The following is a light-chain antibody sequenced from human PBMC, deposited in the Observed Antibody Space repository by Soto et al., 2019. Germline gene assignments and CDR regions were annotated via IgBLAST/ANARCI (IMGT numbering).Light chain of an antibody. CDR1: SSDVGSYNL. J-gene: IGLJ1*01. Sequence: QSALTQPASVSGSPGQSITISCTGTSSDVGSYNLVSWYQQHPGKAPKLTIYDVSKRPSGVSNRFSGSKSDNTASLTISGLQAEDEADFYCCSYAGSTTFHVSGPGTKVPVL. CDR2: DVS. CDR3: CSYAGSTTFHV. V-gene: IGLV2-23*02.